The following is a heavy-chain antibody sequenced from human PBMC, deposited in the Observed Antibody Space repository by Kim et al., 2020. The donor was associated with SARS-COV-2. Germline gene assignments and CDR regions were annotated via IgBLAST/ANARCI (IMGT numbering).Heavy chain of an antibody. CDR3: ARARPNSSSWFPLRYWFDP. CDR2: INPNSGGT. D-gene: IGHD6-13*01. Sequence: ASVKVSCKASGYTFTGYYMHWVRQAPGQGLEWMGWINPNSGGTNYAQKFQGWVTMTRDTSISTAYMERSRLRSDDTAVYYCARARPNSSSWFPLRYWFDPWGQGTLVTVSS. V-gene: IGHV1-2*04. J-gene: IGHJ5*02. CDR1: GYTFTGYY.